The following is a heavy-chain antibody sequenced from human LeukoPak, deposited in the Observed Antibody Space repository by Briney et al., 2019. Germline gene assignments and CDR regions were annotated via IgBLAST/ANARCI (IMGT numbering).Heavy chain of an antibody. J-gene: IGHJ3*02. CDR2: TYYRSKWYN. CDR1: GDSVSSKTAG. Sequence: SQTLSLTCAISGDSVSSKTAGWNWIRQSPSRGLEWLGRTYYRSKWYNDDAVSVKGRITINPDTSKNQFSLQLNSVTPEDTAVYYCAREDIVAPRDAFDIWGQGTMVTVSS. V-gene: IGHV6-1*01. CDR3: AREDIVAPRDAFDI. D-gene: IGHD5-12*01.